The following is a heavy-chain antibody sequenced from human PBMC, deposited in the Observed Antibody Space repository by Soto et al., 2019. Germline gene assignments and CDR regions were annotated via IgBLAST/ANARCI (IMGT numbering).Heavy chain of an antibody. V-gene: IGHV3-53*01. CDR2: IYSDGTT. J-gene: IGHJ4*02. CDR1: GFTVSSNY. CDR3: AILSN. Sequence: GSLRLSCAASGFTVSSNYMNWVRQAPGKGLEWVSIIYSDGTTSYADSVKGRFTISRDNFKNTLHLQMNSLRAEDTAVYYCAILSNWGQGTLVTVSS. D-gene: IGHD6-6*01.